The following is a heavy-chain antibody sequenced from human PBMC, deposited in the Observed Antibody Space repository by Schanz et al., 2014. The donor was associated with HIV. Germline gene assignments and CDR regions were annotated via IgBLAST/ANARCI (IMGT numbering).Heavy chain of an antibody. D-gene: IGHD2-21*02. CDR2: IDPKSGDT. CDR1: RYTFTGYF. J-gene: IGHJ6*02. CDR3: ARRESDGALDV. Sequence: QVQLVQSGAEVKRPGASVKVSCKASRYTFTGYFVHWVRQAPGQGLEWMGWIDPKSGDTKYAQKFQGRVTMTRDTSITTAYMYLSGLRSDDTAVYHCARRESDGALDVWGPGTTVIVSS. V-gene: IGHV1-2*02.